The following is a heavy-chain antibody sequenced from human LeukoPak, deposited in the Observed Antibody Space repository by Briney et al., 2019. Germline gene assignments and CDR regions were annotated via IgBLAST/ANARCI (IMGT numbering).Heavy chain of an antibody. CDR1: GLTFSSHG. CDR2: IWYDGSKK. Sequence: GGSLRLSCAVSGLTFSSHGMHWVRQAPGKGLEGVAVIWYDGSKKYYSDSVKGRFTISSDNSKDTMALQMSSLRAEDTAVYYCATSYSTGWQQGYFDYWGQGTLVTVSS. J-gene: IGHJ4*02. CDR3: ATSYSTGWQQGYFDY. D-gene: IGHD6-19*01. V-gene: IGHV3-33*01.